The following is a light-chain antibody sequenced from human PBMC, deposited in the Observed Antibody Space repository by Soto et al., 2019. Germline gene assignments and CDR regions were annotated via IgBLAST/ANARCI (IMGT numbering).Light chain of an antibody. CDR2: GNN. J-gene: IGLJ1*01. CDR3: ATWDDSLNGFYV. Sequence: QSVLTQSPSASGTPGQRVTISCSGSTSNFGSNSVNWYQQLPGTAPKVVIYGNNQRPSGVPDRFSGSKSGTSASLAISGLRSDDEADYFCATWDDSLNGFYVFGTGTKVTVL. CDR1: TSNFGSNS. V-gene: IGLV1-44*01.